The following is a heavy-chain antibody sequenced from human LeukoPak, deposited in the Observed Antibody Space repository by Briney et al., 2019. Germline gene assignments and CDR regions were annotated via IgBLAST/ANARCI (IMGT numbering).Heavy chain of an antibody. CDR2: ITGSAGST. V-gene: IGHV3-23*01. Sequence: GGSLRLSCAASGFTFSSYAMSWVRQAPGKGLEWVSGITGSAGSTHYADSVKGRFTISRDNTKNTLYLQRNSLRAEDTAIYYCAKSSYYDSSGYYREYYFDYWGQGTLVTVSS. CDR3: AKSSYYDSSGYYREYYFDY. CDR1: GFTFSSYA. J-gene: IGHJ4*02. D-gene: IGHD3-22*01.